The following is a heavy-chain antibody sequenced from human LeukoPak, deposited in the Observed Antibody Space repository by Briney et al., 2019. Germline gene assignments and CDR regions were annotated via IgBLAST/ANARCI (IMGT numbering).Heavy chain of an antibody. Sequence: SVNVSCKASGGTFSSYAISWVRQASGQGLEGMGGIIPIFGTANYAQKFQGRVTITTDESTSTAYMELSSVRSEDTAVYYCARVSYSGYERVDAFDIWGQGTMVTVSS. CDR1: GGTFSSYA. J-gene: IGHJ3*02. D-gene: IGHD5-12*01. CDR3: ARVSYSGYERVDAFDI. CDR2: IIPIFGTA. V-gene: IGHV1-69*05.